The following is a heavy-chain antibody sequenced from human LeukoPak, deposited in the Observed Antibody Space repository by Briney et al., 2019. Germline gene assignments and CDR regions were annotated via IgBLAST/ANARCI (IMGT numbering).Heavy chain of an antibody. V-gene: IGHV3-11*01. Sequence: GGSLRLSCVASGFTFTGHSMHWVRQAPGKGLEWVSYTSSGGTSKYYADSVKGRFTISRDNVKNSLHLQMNSLRAEDTAVYYCARVGPSPYYYDSSAYSDAFDIWGQGTMVSVSS. CDR1: GFTFTGHS. D-gene: IGHD3-22*01. J-gene: IGHJ3*02. CDR2: TSSGGTSK. CDR3: ARVGPSPYYYDSSAYSDAFDI.